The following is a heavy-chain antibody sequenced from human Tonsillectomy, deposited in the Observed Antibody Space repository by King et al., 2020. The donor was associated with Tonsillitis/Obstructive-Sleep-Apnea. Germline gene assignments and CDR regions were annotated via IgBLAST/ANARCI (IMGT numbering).Heavy chain of an antibody. CDR1: GYTFTNYY. V-gene: IGHV1-46*01. D-gene: IGHD2-2*01. Sequence: GQLVQSGAEVKKPGASVKVSCKASGYTFTNYYMHWVRQAPGQGLEWMGKINPSGGTTTYAQNFQGRVTMTRDTSTTTVYMDLGGLRSEDTAVYYCARDTPIVVPAATHDAFDIWGQGTMVTVSS. J-gene: IGHJ3*02. CDR2: INPSGGTT. CDR3: ARDTPIVVPAATHDAFDI.